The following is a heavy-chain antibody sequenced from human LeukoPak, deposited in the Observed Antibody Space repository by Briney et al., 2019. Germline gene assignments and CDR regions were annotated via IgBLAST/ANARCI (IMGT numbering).Heavy chain of an antibody. CDR2: INPNSGGT. D-gene: IGHD3-16*02. V-gene: IGHV1-2*02. CDR3: ARVSVWGSYRYLDY. J-gene: IGHJ4*02. Sequence: GASVKVSCTASGYTFTGYYMHWVRQAPGQGLEWMGWINPNSGGTNYAQKFQGRVTMTRDTSISTAYMELSRLRSDDTAVYYCARVSVWGSYRYLDYWGQGTLVTVSS. CDR1: GYTFTGYY.